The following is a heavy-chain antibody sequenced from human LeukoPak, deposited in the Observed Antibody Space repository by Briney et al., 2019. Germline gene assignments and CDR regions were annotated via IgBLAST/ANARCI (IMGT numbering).Heavy chain of an antibody. CDR3: ARFAYCGGHCWYYFDY. Sequence: PSETLSLTCSVSGGSISSGGYYWSWIRQHPGTGLEWIGYSYYSGNTYYNPSLKSRVTISVDTSKNQFSLKLSSVTAADTAVYYCARFAYCGGHCWYYFDYWGQGSLVAVSS. D-gene: IGHD2-21*02. CDR1: GGSISSGGYY. V-gene: IGHV4-61*08. CDR2: SYYSGNT. J-gene: IGHJ4*02.